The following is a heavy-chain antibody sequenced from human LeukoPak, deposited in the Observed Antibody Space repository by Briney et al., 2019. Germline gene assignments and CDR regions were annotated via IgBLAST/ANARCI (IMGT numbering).Heavy chain of an antibody. V-gene: IGHV1-3*01. CDR2: INPGNGNT. Sequence: ASVKVSCRASGYTFTSYAMHWVRQAPGRRLEWMGWINPGNGNTECSRKFQDRVTITRDTSATTAYMELSSLRSEDTAIYYCARPSIAFDIWGQGTMVTVSS. J-gene: IGHJ3*02. CDR1: GYTFTSYA. CDR3: ARPSIAFDI.